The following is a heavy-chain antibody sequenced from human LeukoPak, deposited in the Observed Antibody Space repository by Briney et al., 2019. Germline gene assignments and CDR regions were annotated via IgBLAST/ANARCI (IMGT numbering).Heavy chain of an antibody. CDR1: EFTFSSYA. V-gene: IGHV3-23*01. CDR3: ANSLYGDYAVSPIDY. J-gene: IGHJ4*02. Sequence: GGSLRLSCAASEFTFSSYAMSWVRQAPGKGLEWVSAISGSGGSTYYADSVKGRFTISRDNSKNTLYLQMNSLRAEDTAVYYCANSLYGDYAVSPIDYWGQGTLVTVSS. D-gene: IGHD4-17*01. CDR2: ISGSGGST.